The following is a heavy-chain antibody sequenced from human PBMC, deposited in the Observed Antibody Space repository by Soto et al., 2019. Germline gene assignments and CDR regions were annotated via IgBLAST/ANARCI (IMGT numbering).Heavy chain of an antibody. CDR1: GGSISSGGYS. Sequence: TSETLSLTCAVSGGSISSGGYSWSWIRQPPGKGLEWIGYIYHSGSTYYNPSLKSRVTISVDRSKNQFSLKLSSVTAADTAVYYCARDFQANNWNLNWFDPWGQGTLVTVSS. V-gene: IGHV4-30-2*01. CDR3: ARDFQANNWNLNWFDP. D-gene: IGHD1-7*01. CDR2: IYHSGST. J-gene: IGHJ5*02.